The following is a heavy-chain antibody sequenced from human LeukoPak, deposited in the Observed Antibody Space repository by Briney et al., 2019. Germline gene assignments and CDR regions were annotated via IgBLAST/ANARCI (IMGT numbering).Heavy chain of an antibody. CDR2: INHSGST. D-gene: IGHD1-26*01. V-gene: IGHV4-34*01. J-gene: IGHJ4*02. CDR3: ARGRIVGAGYYHFDY. Sequence: SETLSLTCAVYGGSFSGYYWSWIRQPPGKGLEWIGEINHSGSTNYNPSLKSRVTISVDTSKNQFSLKLSSVTAADTAVYYCARGRIVGAGYYHFDYWGQGTLVTVSS. CDR1: GGSFSGYY.